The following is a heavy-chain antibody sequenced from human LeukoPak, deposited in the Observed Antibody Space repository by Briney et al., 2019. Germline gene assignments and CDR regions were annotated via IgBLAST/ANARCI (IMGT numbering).Heavy chain of an antibody. J-gene: IGHJ4*02. CDR2: INSIGTTI. Sequence: GGSLRLSCAASGCSFSSYEMNWVRPAPGKGPEWVSYINSIGTTIYYVDSVKGRFTVSRDNAKSPLYLQTSSLRVEDTAVYYCARNRGSEVDYWGQGTLVTVSS. CDR1: GCSFSSYE. CDR3: ARNRGSEVDY. D-gene: IGHD2-15*01. V-gene: IGHV3-48*03.